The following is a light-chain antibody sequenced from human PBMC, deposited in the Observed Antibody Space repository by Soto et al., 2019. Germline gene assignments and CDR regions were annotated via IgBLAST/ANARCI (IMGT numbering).Light chain of an antibody. CDR3: LQDSNYPRT. Sequence: AIQMTQSPSSLSASVGDRVTITCRASQGIRNELGWYQQRPGKAPKLLIYAASTLESGVPSRCSASGSGTDFTLTISSLRPEDFATYYCLQDSNYPRTFGQGTKVEIK. CDR1: QGIRNE. J-gene: IGKJ1*01. V-gene: IGKV1-6*01. CDR2: AAS.